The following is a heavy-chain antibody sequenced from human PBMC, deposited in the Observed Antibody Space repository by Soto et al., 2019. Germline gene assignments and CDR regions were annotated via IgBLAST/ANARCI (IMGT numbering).Heavy chain of an antibody. CDR2: ISYNGGNK. Sequence: QVQLVESGGGVVQPGRSLRLSCEASGFTFSTYGIHWVRQAPGKGLEWVAAISYNGGNKHYADSVKGRFTISRDNSKNTVYVEMNSLRVEDTAVFYCARGRGGSYYSWDFDLWGRGTPVSVSS. V-gene: IGHV3-30*03. J-gene: IGHJ2*01. CDR1: GFTFSTYG. CDR3: ARGRGGSYYSWDFDL. D-gene: IGHD1-26*01.